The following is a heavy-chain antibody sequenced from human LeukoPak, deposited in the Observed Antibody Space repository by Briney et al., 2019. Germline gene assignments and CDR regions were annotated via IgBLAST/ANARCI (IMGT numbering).Heavy chain of an antibody. CDR3: ARDRHIAAAGYYFDY. Sequence: SVKVSCKASGGTFSSYAISWVRQAPGQGLEWMGGIIPIFGTANYAQKFQGRVTITADESTSTAYMELSSLRSEDTAVYYCARDRHIAAAGYYFDYWGQGTLVTVSS. J-gene: IGHJ4*02. CDR2: IIPIFGTA. D-gene: IGHD6-25*01. V-gene: IGHV1-69*13. CDR1: GGTFSSYA.